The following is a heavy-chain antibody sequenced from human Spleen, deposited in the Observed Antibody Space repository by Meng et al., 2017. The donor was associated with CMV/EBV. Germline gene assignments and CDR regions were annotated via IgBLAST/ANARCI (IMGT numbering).Heavy chain of an antibody. CDR1: GFTFSSYA. Sequence: GESLKISCAASGFTFSSYAMHWVRQAPGKGLEWVAVISYDGSNKYYADSVKGRSTISRDNSKNTLYLQMNSLRAEDTAVYYCARDPYDFWSGYYYYGMDVWGQGTTVTVSS. CDR3: ARDPYDFWSGYYYYGMDV. CDR2: ISYDGSNK. D-gene: IGHD3-3*01. J-gene: IGHJ6*02. V-gene: IGHV3-30*04.